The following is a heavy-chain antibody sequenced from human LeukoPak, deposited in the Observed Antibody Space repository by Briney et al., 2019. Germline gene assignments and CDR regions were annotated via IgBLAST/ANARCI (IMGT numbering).Heavy chain of an antibody. Sequence: ASVKVSCKASGYTFTGYYMHWVRQARGQGLEWMGWINPNSGGTNYAQKFQGRVTMTRDTSISTAYMELSRLRSDDTAVYYCARKSSSSWYRARPRAELDYWGQGTLVTVSS. D-gene: IGHD6-13*01. CDR2: INPNSGGT. J-gene: IGHJ4*02. CDR3: ARKSSSSWYRARPRAELDY. CDR1: GYTFTGYY. V-gene: IGHV1-2*02.